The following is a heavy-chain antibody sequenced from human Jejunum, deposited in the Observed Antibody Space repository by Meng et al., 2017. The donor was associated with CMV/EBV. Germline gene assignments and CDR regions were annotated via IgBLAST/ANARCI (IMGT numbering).Heavy chain of an antibody. D-gene: IGHD1-26*01. V-gene: IGHV2-5*02. CDR3: AHFVGGYYPSRPDY. CDR1: GFSPRTSGEG. J-gene: IGHJ4*02. CDR2: IYRGDDK. Sequence: TFKEAGPTVVKPPQTLTLTCSFAGFSPRTSGEGVGWIRQPPGKALEWLALIYRGDDKRYSPSLNSRLTIAKDTSKNEVVLTLTNMGPIDTGTYYCAHFVGGYYPSRPDYWGQGTLVTVSS.